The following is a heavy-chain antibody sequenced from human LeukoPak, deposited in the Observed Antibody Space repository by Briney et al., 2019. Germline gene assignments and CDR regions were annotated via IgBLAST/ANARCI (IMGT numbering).Heavy chain of an antibody. V-gene: IGHV4-61*02. CDR1: GGSVNSGDYY. Sequence: SETLSLTCTVSGGSVNSGDYYWTWIRQPAGKGLEWIGRIYTSGSTNYKPSLKSRLTISIDASKNQFSLKLDSVTAADTAMYYCAREESDWSSLGYFYHYMDVWGKGTTVTVSS. CDR2: IYTSGST. D-gene: IGHD3-9*01. J-gene: IGHJ6*03. CDR3: AREESDWSSLGYFYHYMDV.